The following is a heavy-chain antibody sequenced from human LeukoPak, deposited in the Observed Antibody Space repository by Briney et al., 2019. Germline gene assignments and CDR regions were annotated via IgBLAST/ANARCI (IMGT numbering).Heavy chain of an antibody. V-gene: IGHV1-69*05. D-gene: IGHD4-23*01. CDR1: GGTFSSYA. CDR2: IVPIFGTA. J-gene: IGHJ4*02. Sequence: SVKVSCKASGGTFSSYAISWVRQAPGQGLEWMGGIVPIFGTANYAQKFQGRVTITTDESTSTAYMELSSLRSEDTAVYYCARAGDFGVVTEYWGQGTLVTVSS. CDR3: ARAGDFGVVTEY.